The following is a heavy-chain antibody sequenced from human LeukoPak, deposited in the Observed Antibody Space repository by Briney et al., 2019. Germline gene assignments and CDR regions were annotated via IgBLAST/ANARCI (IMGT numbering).Heavy chain of an antibody. D-gene: IGHD2-2*01. CDR2: ISFDGSYK. CDR1: GFTISGDA. J-gene: IGHJ4*02. Sequence: TGGSPRLSCTASGFTISGDAMHWVRQAPGKGLQWVAHISFDGSYKYYADSVKGRFTISRDNSKNTLYLQMNSLRTDDTALFYCARETLDALDLWGQGTLVTVSS. CDR3: ARETLDALDL. V-gene: IGHV3-30*04.